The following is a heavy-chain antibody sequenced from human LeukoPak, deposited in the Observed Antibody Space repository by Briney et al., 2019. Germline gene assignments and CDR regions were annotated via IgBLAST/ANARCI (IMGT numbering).Heavy chain of an antibody. Sequence: AGGSLRLSCAASGFTFSSYSMNWVRQAPGKGLEWVSYISSSSSTIYYADSVKGRFTISRDNAKNSLYLQMNSLRAEDTAVYYCARRGRDYGDYFDYWGQGTLVTVSS. V-gene: IGHV3-48*04. D-gene: IGHD4-17*01. CDR3: ARRGRDYGDYFDY. CDR2: ISSSSSTI. J-gene: IGHJ4*02. CDR1: GFTFSSYS.